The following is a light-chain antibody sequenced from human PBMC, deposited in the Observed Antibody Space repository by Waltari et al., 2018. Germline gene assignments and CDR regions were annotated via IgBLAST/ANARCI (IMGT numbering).Light chain of an antibody. CDR3: SSFAGSNNLV. CDR2: EVN. V-gene: IGLV2-8*01. J-gene: IGLJ2*01. Sequence: QSALTQPPSASGSPGQSVTISCTGTSSDVGSYNYVSWYHQHPGKAPKLMIYEVNKRPSGVPDRFSGSKSGNTASLTVSGLQAEDEADYYCSSFAGSNNLVFGGGTTLTVL. CDR1: SSDVGSYNY.